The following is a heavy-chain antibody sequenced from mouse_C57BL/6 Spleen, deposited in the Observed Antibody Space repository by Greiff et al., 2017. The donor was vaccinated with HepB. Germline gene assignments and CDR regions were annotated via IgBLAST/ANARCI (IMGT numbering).Heavy chain of an antibody. CDR2: ISYDGSN. J-gene: IGHJ1*03. V-gene: IGHV3-6*01. CDR3: ARDGYYGSSDWYFDV. CDR1: GYSITSGYY. D-gene: IGHD1-1*01. Sequence: ESGPGLVKPSQSLSLTCSVTGYSITSGYYWNWIRQFPGNKLEWMGYISYDGSNNYNPSLKNRISITRDTSKNQFFLKLNSVTTEDTATYYCARDGYYGSSDWYFDVWGTGTTVTVSS.